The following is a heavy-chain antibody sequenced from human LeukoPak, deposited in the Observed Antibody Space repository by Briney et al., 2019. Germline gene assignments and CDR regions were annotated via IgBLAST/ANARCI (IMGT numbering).Heavy chain of an antibody. CDR1: GYTFTSYY. Sequence: GASVKVSCKASGYTFTSYYMHWVRQAPGQGLEWMGIINPSGGSTSYAQKFQGRVTITRDMSTSTAYMELSSLRSEDTAVYYCARGGSSWYFFDYWGQGTLVTVSS. CDR2: INPSGGST. J-gene: IGHJ4*02. CDR3: ARGGSSWYFFDY. D-gene: IGHD6-13*01. V-gene: IGHV1-46*01.